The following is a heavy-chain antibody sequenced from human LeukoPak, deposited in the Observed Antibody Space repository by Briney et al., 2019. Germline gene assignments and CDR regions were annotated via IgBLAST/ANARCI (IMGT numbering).Heavy chain of an antibody. Sequence: ASVKVSCKVSGYTLTELSMHWVRQAPGKGLEWMGGFDPEDGETIYAQKFQGRVTMTEDTSTDTAYMELSSLRSEDTAVYYCATPSGRYYDSSGYLFDYWGQGTLVTVSS. CDR2: FDPEDGET. V-gene: IGHV1-24*01. CDR3: ATPSGRYYDSSGYLFDY. D-gene: IGHD3-22*01. J-gene: IGHJ4*02. CDR1: GYTLTELS.